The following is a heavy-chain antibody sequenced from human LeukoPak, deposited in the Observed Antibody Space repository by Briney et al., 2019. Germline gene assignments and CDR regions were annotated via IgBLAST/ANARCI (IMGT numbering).Heavy chain of an antibody. CDR2: IYHSGST. CDR1: GYPISSGYY. J-gene: IGHJ4*02. D-gene: IGHD3-16*02. CDR3: VVSFGGVIANYFDY. V-gene: IGHV4-38-2*01. Sequence: SETLSLTCAVSGYPISSGYYWGWIRQPPGKGLEWIGSIYHSGSTYYNPSLKSRVTISVDTSKNQFSLKLSSVTAADTAVYYCVVSFGGVIANYFDYWGQGTLVTVSS.